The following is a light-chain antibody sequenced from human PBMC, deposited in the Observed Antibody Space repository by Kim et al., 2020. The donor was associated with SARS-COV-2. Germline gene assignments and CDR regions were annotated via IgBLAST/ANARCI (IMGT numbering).Light chain of an antibody. V-gene: IGLV4-69*01. CDR2: LHRDDTH. CDR1: GGHSSYA. J-gene: IGLJ3*02. Sequence: TVKPTHTLSGGHSSYAHAWHPQQAEHGPGSLTILHRDDTHSQGDGIPDRFSGSSSGADPYLTHTGHQSDDEADYYGQTWVTGILVFGGGAQLTVL. CDR3: QTWVTGILV.